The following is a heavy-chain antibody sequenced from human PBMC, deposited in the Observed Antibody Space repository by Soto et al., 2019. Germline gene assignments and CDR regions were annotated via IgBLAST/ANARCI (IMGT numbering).Heavy chain of an antibody. CDR3: ARLYGDDADY. CDR2: VHHSGST. V-gene: IGHV4-4*02. Sequence: QVQVQESGPGLVKPSGTLSLTCVVSGGSISTNNWWTWVRQPPGKGLERIGEVHHSGSTNYNAALKSRVTVSLDKSKNQFSLNLNSVTAADTAVYYCARLYGDDADYWGQGTLVTVSS. CDR1: GGSISTNNW. J-gene: IGHJ4*02. D-gene: IGHD4-17*01.